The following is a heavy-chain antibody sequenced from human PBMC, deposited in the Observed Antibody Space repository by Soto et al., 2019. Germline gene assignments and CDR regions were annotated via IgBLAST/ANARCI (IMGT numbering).Heavy chain of an antibody. CDR3: AKECSSTRCYRAHFYYGMDV. CDR2: ISGSGGST. Sequence: GSLRLSCGASGFTFSTDMTWVRQAPGKGLEWVSAISGSGGSTYYADSVKGRFTISRDNSKNTLYLQMNSLRAEDTAVYYCAKECSSTRCYRAHFYYGMDVWGQGTTVTVSS. D-gene: IGHD2-2*01. J-gene: IGHJ6*02. V-gene: IGHV3-23*01. CDR1: GFTFSTD.